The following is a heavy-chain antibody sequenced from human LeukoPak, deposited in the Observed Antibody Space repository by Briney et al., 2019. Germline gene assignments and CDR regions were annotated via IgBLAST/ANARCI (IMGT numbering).Heavy chain of an antibody. J-gene: IGHJ4*02. CDR2: IYYSGST. CDR1: GGSISSGGYY. D-gene: IGHD1-7*01. Sequence: PSQTLSLTCTVSGGSISSGGYYWSWIRQHPGKGLEWIGYIYYSGSTYYNLSLKSRVTISVDTSKNQFSLKLSSVTAADTAVYYCARGGTTDYFDYWGQGTLVTVSS. CDR3: ARGGTTDYFDY. V-gene: IGHV4-31*03.